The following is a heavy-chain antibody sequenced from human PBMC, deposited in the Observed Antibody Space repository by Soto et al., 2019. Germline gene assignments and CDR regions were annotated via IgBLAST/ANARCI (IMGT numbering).Heavy chain of an antibody. V-gene: IGHV4-39*01. Sequence: SETLSLTCTVSGGSISSSSYYWGWIRQPPGKGLEWIGSIYYSGSTYYNPSLKSRVTISVDTSKNQFSLKLSSVTAADTAVYYRARHVFGYSGYDYPRVFDCWGQGTLVTVSS. CDR1: GGSISSSSYY. J-gene: IGHJ4*02. CDR2: IYYSGST. D-gene: IGHD5-12*01. CDR3: ARHVFGYSGYDYPRVFDC.